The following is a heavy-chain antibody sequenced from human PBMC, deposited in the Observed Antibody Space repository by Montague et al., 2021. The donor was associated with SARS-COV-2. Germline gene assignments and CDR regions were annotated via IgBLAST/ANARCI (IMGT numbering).Heavy chain of an antibody. V-gene: IGHV4-38-2*02. J-gene: IGHJ5*02. CDR1: GYSISSGYY. Sequence: SETLSLTCTVSGYSISSGYYWGWIRQPPGKGLEWIGSTYHSGSTYYNPSLKSRVTISVDTSKNQFSLKLSSVTAADTAVYYCARVRSITMIVVVITPMGWFDPWGQGTLVTVSS. D-gene: IGHD3-22*01. CDR2: TYHSGST. CDR3: ARVRSITMIVVVITPMGWFDP.